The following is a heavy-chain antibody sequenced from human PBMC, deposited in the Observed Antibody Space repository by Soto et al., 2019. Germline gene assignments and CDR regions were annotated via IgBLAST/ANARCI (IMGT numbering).Heavy chain of an antibody. V-gene: IGHV3-64*01. CDR2: ISSNGGST. CDR3: ARGPGYYFDH. J-gene: IGHJ4*02. Sequence: GGSLRLSCAASGFTFSRYAMHWVRQAPGKGLEYVSAISSNGGSTYYANSVKGRFTISRDNSKNTLYLQMGSLRAEDMAVYYCARGPGYYFDHWGQGTLVTVSS. CDR1: GFTFSRYA.